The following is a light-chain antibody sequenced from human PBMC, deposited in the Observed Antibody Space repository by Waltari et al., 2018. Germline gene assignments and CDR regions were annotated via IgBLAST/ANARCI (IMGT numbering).Light chain of an antibody. Sequence: QLVLTQSPSASASLGASVKLTCTLSSGHSSNVIAWLQQQPEKGPRYLMKVNSDGSHSKGDEIPDRFSGSTSGAERYLTISSVQPEDEAYYYCQTGGHGTWVFGGGTKLTVL. CDR3: QTGGHGTWV. CDR1: SGHSSNV. V-gene: IGLV4-69*01. CDR2: VNSDGSH. J-gene: IGLJ3*02.